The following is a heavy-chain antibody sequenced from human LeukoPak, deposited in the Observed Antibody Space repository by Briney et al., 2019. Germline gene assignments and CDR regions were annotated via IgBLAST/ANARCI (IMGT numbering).Heavy chain of an antibody. J-gene: IGHJ4*02. V-gene: IGHV4-4*07. CDR3: ASSSSGWCEDY. Sequence: SETLSLTCTVSGGSIGSYYWNWIRRPAGKGLEWIGRIYTSRSPTYNPSLKSRVTISVDKSKKQFSLKLNSVTAADTAVYYCASSSSGWCEDYWGQGTLVTVSS. CDR2: IYTSRSP. D-gene: IGHD6-19*01. CDR1: GGSIGSYY.